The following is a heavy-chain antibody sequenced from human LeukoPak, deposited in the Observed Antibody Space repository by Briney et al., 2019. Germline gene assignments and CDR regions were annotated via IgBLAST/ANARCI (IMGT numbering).Heavy chain of an antibody. Sequence: GGSLRLSCAASGFTFSNYVMTWVRQAPGKGLEWISAISGDGGNTFYADSVKGRFTISRDNAKNSLYLQMNSLRAEDTAVYYCARSAVGATLHWGQGTLVTVSS. V-gene: IGHV3-23*01. D-gene: IGHD1-26*01. CDR3: ARSAVGATLH. CDR1: GFTFSNYV. J-gene: IGHJ4*02. CDR2: ISGDGGNT.